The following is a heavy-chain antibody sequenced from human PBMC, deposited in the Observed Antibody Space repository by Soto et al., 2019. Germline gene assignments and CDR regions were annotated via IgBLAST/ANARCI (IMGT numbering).Heavy chain of an antibody. V-gene: IGHV1-18*01. J-gene: IGHJ6*03. CDR3: ARVGFDCSGGSCYPYYYYYMDV. Sequence: GASVKVSCKASGYTFTSYGISWVRQAPGQGLEWMGWISAYNGNTNYAQKLQGRVTMTTDTSTSTAYTELRSLRSDDTAVYYCARVGFDCSGGSCYPYYYYYMDVWGKGTTVTVSS. D-gene: IGHD2-15*01. CDR2: ISAYNGNT. CDR1: GYTFTSYG.